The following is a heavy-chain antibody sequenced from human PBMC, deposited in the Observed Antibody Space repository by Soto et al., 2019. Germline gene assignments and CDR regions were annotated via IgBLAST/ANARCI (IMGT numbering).Heavy chain of an antibody. CDR1: GGSISTYF. CDR3: ARDRMAADATEVAFDF. D-gene: IGHD6-13*01. J-gene: IGHJ3*01. V-gene: IGHV4-59*01. CDR2: ISDSGRI. Sequence: QVQLQESGPGLVKPSETLSLTCAVSGGSISTYFWNWLRQPPGKGLEWIAYISDSGRILYNPSLKSRVTLSLDASKNQFSLRLSYVTAADTAVYYCARDRMAADATEVAFDFWGQGTMVTVSS.